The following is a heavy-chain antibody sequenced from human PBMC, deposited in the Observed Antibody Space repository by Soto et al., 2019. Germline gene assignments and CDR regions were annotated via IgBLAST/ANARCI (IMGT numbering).Heavy chain of an antibody. CDR3: ARHEAASRYPQTIEDFNH. CDR1: GASISSSY. J-gene: IGHJ1*01. CDR2: MYYTGST. V-gene: IGHV4-59*08. D-gene: IGHD6-25*01. Sequence: PSETLSLTCTVSGASISSSYWSWIRQPPGKGLEWIGYMYYTGSTSHNPSLKSRVTISVDTSKNQFSLRLSSVTAADTAVYYCARHEAASRYPQTIEDFNHWGQGTPVTVSS.